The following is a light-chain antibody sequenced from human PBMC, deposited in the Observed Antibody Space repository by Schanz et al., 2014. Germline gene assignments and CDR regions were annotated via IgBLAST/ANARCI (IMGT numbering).Light chain of an antibody. CDR1: SSDVGGYDY. J-gene: IGLJ2*01. Sequence: QSVLTQPASVSGSPGQSITISCTGTSSDVGGYDYVSWYQQHPGKAPKLMIYDVSNRPSGVSNRFSGSKSGNTASLTISGLQAEDEADYYCCSYAGSNNAIFGGGTKLTVL. CDR3: CSYAGSNNAI. V-gene: IGLV2-14*03. CDR2: DVS.